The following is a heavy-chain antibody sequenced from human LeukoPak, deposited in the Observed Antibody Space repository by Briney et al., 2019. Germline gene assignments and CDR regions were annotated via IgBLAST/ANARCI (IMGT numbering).Heavy chain of an antibody. J-gene: IGHJ4*02. CDR1: GGSFSGYY. CDR3: ARRAGGGYSYGFGY. D-gene: IGHD5-18*01. CDR2: INHSGST. Sequence: PSETLSLTCAVYGGSFSGYYWSWIRQPPGKGLEWIGEINHSGSTNYNPSLKSRVTISVDTSKNHFSLNLSSVTAADTAVYYCARRAGGGYSYGFGYWGQGTLVTVSS. V-gene: IGHV4-34*01.